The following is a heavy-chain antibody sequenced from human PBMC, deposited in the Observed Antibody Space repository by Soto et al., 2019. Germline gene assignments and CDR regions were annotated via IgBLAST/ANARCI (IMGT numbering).Heavy chain of an antibody. V-gene: IGHV1-3*01. J-gene: IGHJ4*02. CDR1: GYTFTSYA. D-gene: IGHD3-16*01. CDR3: VRGLNVYYSDY. Sequence: QVQLVQSGAEVKKPGASVKVSCKASGYTFTSYAMHWVRQAPGQRLEWMGWINAGNGNTKYSQKFQGRVTITRDTSASTAYMALSSLRSEDTAVYYCVRGLNVYYSDYWGQGTLVTVSS. CDR2: INAGNGNT.